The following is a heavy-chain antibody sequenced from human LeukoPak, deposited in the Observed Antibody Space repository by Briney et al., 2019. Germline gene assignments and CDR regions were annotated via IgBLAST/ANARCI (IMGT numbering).Heavy chain of an antibody. V-gene: IGHV4-30-2*01. CDR3: ARSPGGVEWYFDL. CDR2: IYHSGST. CDR1: GGSISSGGYS. D-gene: IGHD2-15*01. Sequence: PSETLSLTCAVSGGSISSGGYSWSWIRQPPGQGLEWIGYIYHSGSTYYNPSLKSRVTISVDRSKNQFSLKLSSVTAADTAVYYCARSPGGVEWYFDLWGRGTLVTVSS. J-gene: IGHJ2*01.